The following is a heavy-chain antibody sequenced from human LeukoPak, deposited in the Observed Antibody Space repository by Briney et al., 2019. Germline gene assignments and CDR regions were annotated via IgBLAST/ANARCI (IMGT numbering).Heavy chain of an antibody. V-gene: IGHV3-7*05. CDR3: ARDAGYDRFDY. Sequence: GGSLRLSCADSGFTFSRSWMTWVRQAPGKGLEWVANINEDGSAQNYVDSVKGRFTISRDNAKSTLYLEMNSLRAEDTAVYYCARDAGYDRFDYWGQGTLVTASS. J-gene: IGHJ4*02. CDR2: INEDGSAQ. D-gene: IGHD3-22*01. CDR1: GFTFSRSW.